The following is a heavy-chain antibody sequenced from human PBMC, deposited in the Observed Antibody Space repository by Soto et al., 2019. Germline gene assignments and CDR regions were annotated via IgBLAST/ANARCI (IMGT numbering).Heavy chain of an antibody. Sequence: ASVKVSCKASGYTFSTYEINWVRRAAGQGLEWMGRMNPDNGNTGYAQKFQDRVTMTRNTSISTAYMELSSLRSDDTAVYYCARGTRELGEWLFLDYWGDVAMVTDYS. J-gene: IGHJ4*01. V-gene: IGHV1-8*01. CDR2: MNPDNGNT. CDR3: ARGTRELGEWLFLDY. D-gene: IGHD3-3*01. CDR1: GYTFSTYE.